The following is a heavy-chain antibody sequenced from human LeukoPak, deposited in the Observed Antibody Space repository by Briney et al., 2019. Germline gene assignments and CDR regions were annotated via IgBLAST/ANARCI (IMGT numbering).Heavy chain of an antibody. V-gene: IGHV5-51*01. CDR3: ARGAGLGYYYYGMDV. Sequence: GESLKISCKGSGYSFTSYWIGWVRQMPGKGLEGMGIIYPGDSDTRYSPSFQGQVTISADKSISTAYLQWSSLKASGTAMYFCARGAGLGYYYYGMDVWGQGTTVTVSS. CDR2: IYPGDSDT. D-gene: IGHD3-16*01. J-gene: IGHJ6*02. CDR1: GYSFTSYW.